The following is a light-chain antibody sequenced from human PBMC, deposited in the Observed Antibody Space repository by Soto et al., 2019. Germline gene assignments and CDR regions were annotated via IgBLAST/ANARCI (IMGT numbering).Light chain of an antibody. Sequence: EIVLTQSPGTLSLSPGERATLSCRASQSVSNNYLAWYQQKPGQAPRLLIYDGSNRATGIPARFSGSGSGTEFTLTISSLQPEDFAVYYCQQFSSYPLTFGGGTKVDIK. CDR1: QSVSNNY. CDR2: DGS. J-gene: IGKJ4*01. V-gene: IGKV3-20*01. CDR3: QQFSSYPLT.